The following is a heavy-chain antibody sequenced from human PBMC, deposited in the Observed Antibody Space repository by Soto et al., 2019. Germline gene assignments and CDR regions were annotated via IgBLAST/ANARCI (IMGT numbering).Heavy chain of an antibody. J-gene: IGHJ5*02. D-gene: IGHD6-13*01. V-gene: IGHV1-69*01. CDR1: GGNFTNFG. CDR2: IIPLFGTT. Sequence: QVQLVQSGAELKKPGSSVKVSCKASGGNFTNFGISWVRQAPGQGLEWMGGIIPLFGTTNYAQKFRGRGTVTADESTSTAYMELNSLRSEDTAIYFCARARGNSWYNWVDPWGQGTLVTVSS. CDR3: ARARGNSWYNWVDP.